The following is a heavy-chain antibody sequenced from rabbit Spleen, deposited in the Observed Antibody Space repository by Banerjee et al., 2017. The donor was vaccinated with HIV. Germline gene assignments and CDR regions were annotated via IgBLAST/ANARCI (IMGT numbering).Heavy chain of an antibody. V-gene: IGHV1S45*01. CDR3: AGDVPPYSYITTL. Sequence: QEQLVESGGGLVQPEGSLTLTCTASGFPFDSGYVMCWVRQAPGKGLEWIACINSYSGRPFKGGGTKAQSPSSKPPPPTGPLQVPGRTPGDTAPYFCAGDVPPYSYITTLGGPGTRVTVS. CDR1: GFPFDSGYV. CDR2: INSYSGRP. J-gene: IGHJ4*01. D-gene: IGHD6-1*01.